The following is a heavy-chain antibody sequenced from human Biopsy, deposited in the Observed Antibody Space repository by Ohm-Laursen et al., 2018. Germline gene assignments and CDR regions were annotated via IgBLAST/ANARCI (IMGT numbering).Heavy chain of an antibody. CDR3: ARDPLNGHKHFDY. J-gene: IGHJ4*02. V-gene: IGHV1-2*02. Sequence: GASVKVSCKASSYTFTDYNIHWMRQAPGQGLEGMGYINCKTGATNYAQKFQGTVTMTRDTSISTAYLALGSLRSADTAIYYCARDPLNGHKHFDYWGQGSLVTVSS. D-gene: IGHD2-8*01. CDR2: INCKTGAT. CDR1: SYTFTDYN.